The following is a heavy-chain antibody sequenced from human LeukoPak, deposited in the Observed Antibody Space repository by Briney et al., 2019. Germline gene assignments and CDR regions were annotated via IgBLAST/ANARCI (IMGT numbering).Heavy chain of an antibody. J-gene: IGHJ6*02. V-gene: IGHV3-23*01. CDR2: IRDSGGNT. Sequence: PGGSLRLSCAASGFTFGSYAMSWVRQAPGKGLEWVSTIRDSGGNTYYADSVRGRLTISRDDSKNTLYLQMNSLRVEDTAIYFCAKVLRYSGYDYYFYGMDVWGQGTTVTVSS. CDR3: AKVLRYSGYDYYFYGMDV. D-gene: IGHD5-12*01. CDR1: GFTFGSYA.